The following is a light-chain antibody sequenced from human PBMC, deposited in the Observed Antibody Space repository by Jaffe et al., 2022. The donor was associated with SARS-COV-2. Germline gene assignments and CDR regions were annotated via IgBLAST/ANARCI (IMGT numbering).Light chain of an antibody. CDR2: GAS. V-gene: IGKV3-20*01. Sequence: EIVLTQSPGTLSLSPGERATLSCRASQSVSSSYLAWYQQKPGQAPRLLIYGASSRATGIPDRFSGSGSGTDFTLTISRLEPEDFAVYYCQQYGSFWVTFGQGTRLEIK. CDR1: QSVSSSY. J-gene: IGKJ5*01. CDR3: QQYGSFWVT.